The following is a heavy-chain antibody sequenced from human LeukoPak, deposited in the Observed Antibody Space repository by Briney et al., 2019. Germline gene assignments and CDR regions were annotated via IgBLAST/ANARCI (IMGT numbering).Heavy chain of an antibody. CDR2: ISSSSSTI. CDR1: GFTFSSYS. V-gene: IGHV3-48*01. J-gene: IGHJ4*02. Sequence: GGSLRLSCAASGFTFSSYSMNWVRQAPGKGLEWVSYISSSSSTIYYADSVKGRFTISRDNAKNSLYLQMNSLRAEDTAVYYCARDVTSCGGDCYTVGAFDYWGQGTLVTVSS. D-gene: IGHD2-21*02. CDR3: ARDVTSCGGDCYTVGAFDY.